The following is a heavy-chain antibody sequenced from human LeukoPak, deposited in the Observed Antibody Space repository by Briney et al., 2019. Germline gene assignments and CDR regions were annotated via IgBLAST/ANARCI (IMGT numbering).Heavy chain of an antibody. V-gene: IGHV3-33*01. CDR1: GFTFSSYG. Sequence: GGSLRLSCAASGFTFSSYGMPWVRQAPGKGLEWVAVIWYDGSNKYYADSVKGRFTISRDNSKNTLYLQMNSLRAEDTAVYYCARDLVISSSIYYYGMDVWGQGTTVTVSS. D-gene: IGHD6-13*01. CDR2: IWYDGSNK. CDR3: ARDLVISSSIYYYGMDV. J-gene: IGHJ6*02.